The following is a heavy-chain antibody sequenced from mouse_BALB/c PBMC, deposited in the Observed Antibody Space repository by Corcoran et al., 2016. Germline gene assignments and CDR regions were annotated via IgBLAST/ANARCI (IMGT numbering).Heavy chain of an antibody. J-gene: IGHJ3*01. CDR3: ARDTTEAY. V-gene: IGHV14-3*02. D-gene: IGHD1-1*01. Sequence: EFQLQQSGAELVKPGASVKLSCTASGFNIKDTYMHWVKQRPEQGLEWIGRIDPANGNTKYDPKFQGKATITADTSSNTAYLQLSSLTSEDTAVYYCARDTTEAYWGQGTLVTVSA. CDR2: IDPANGNT. CDR1: GFNIKDTY.